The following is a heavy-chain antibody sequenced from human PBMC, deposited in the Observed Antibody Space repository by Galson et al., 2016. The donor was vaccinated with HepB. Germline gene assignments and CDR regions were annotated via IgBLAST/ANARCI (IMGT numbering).Heavy chain of an antibody. CDR1: RFTFSGYA. V-gene: IGHV3-23*01. J-gene: IGHJ4*02. D-gene: IGHD5-12*01. CDR2: ISGSGGIT. Sequence: SLRLSCAASRFTFSGYAMSWVRQAPGKGLEWVSAISGSGGITNYADSVKGRFTISRDKSKNTLYLQMNSLRAEDTAVYYWAKGRPESGYEQWGQGTLVTVSS. CDR3: AKGRPESGYEQ.